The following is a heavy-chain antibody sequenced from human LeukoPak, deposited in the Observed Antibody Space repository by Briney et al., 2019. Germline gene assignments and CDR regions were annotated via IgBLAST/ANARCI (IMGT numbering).Heavy chain of an antibody. Sequence: GGSLRPSCAASGFTVINTYMTWVRQAPGKGLEWVSNIYTGGATYYTDSVKGRLTVSRDSSKNTLFLQMNSLREEDTAVYYCARAVLSGGFDRWGQGALVTVSS. CDR3: ARAVLSGGFDR. CDR2: IYTGGAT. V-gene: IGHV3-66*01. D-gene: IGHD3-16*01. CDR1: GFTVINTY. J-gene: IGHJ4*02.